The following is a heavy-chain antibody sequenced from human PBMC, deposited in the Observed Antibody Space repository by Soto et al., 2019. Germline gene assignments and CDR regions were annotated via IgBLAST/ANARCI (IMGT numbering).Heavy chain of an antibody. CDR1: GYTFTSYA. V-gene: IGHV1-3*01. J-gene: IGHJ3*02. CDR2: INAGNGNT. Sequence: ASVKVSCKASGYTFTSYAMHWVRQAPGQRLEWMGWINAGNGNTKYSQKFQGRVTITRDTSASTAYMELSSLRSEDTAVYYCARETTVVTPSRGAFDIWGQGTMVTVSS. D-gene: IGHD4-17*01. CDR3: ARETTVVTPSRGAFDI.